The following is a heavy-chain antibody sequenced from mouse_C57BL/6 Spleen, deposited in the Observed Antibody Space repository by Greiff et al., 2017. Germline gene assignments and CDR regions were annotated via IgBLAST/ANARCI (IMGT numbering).Heavy chain of an antibody. CDR1: GFSLTSYG. V-gene: IGHV2-5*01. CDR3: AKNSDYGSAWFAY. CDR2: IWRGGST. D-gene: IGHD1-1*01. J-gene: IGHJ3*01. Sequence: VQGVESGPGLVQPSQSLSITCTVSGFSLTSYGVHWVRQSPGKGLEWLGVIWRGGSTDYNAAFMSRLSITKDNSKSQVFFKMNSLQADDTAIYYCAKNSDYGSAWFAYWGQGTLVTVSA.